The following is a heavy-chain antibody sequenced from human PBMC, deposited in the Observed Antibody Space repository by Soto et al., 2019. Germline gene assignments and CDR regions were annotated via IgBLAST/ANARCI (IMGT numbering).Heavy chain of an antibody. J-gene: IGHJ4*02. Sequence: QVQLVESGGGVVQPGRSLRLSCAASGFTFSSYAMNWVGQAPGKGLEWVAVISYDGSNKYYADSVKGRFTISRDNSKNTLYLQMNSLRAEDTAVYYCASTLDYWGQGTLVTVSS. V-gene: IGHV3-30*04. CDR3: ASTLDY. CDR2: ISYDGSNK. CDR1: GFTFSSYA.